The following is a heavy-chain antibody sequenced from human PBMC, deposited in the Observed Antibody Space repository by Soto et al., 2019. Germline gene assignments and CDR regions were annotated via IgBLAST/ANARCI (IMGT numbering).Heavy chain of an antibody. CDR2: ISGSGGST. CDR3: AKPMASYDSSGYYGYFQH. V-gene: IGHV3-23*01. CDR1: GFTFRSYA. Sequence: LSLPCAASGFTFRSYAMSWVRQAPGKGLEWVSAISGSGGSTYYADSVKGRFTISRDNSKNTLYLQMNSLRAEDTAVYYCAKPMASYDSSGYYGYFQHWGQGTLVTVSS. J-gene: IGHJ1*01. D-gene: IGHD3-22*01.